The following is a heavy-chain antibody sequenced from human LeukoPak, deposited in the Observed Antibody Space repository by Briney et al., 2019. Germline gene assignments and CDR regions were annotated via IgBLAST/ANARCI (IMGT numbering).Heavy chain of an antibody. D-gene: IGHD2-15*01. CDR2: INPGGGAT. CDR1: GYAFPGHH. J-gene: IGHJ3*01. CDR3: ARLRGYSFDV. Sequence: ASVKVSCKASGYAFPGHHIHWVRQAPGQGLQWMGTINPGGGATSYAQRFQGRVTMTRETSTSTVHMDLSSLRSDGTAVYYCARLRGYSFDVWGQGTLVTVSS. V-gene: IGHV1-46*01.